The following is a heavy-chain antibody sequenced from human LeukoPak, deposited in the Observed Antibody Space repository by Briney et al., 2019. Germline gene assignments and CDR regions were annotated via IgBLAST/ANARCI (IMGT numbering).Heavy chain of an antibody. D-gene: IGHD5-18*01. J-gene: IGHJ4*02. V-gene: IGHV3-49*05. Sequence: KPGGSLRLSCTGSGFTFGDYSMTWFRQTPGKGLEWVGFIRSKAYGGTVEYAASVKGRFFISRDDSKSAAYLQMNSLRAEDTAVYYCARGSDTAMVLFYYFDYWGQGTLVTVSS. CDR3: ARGSDTAMVLFYYFDY. CDR1: GFTFGDYS. CDR2: IRSKAYGGTV.